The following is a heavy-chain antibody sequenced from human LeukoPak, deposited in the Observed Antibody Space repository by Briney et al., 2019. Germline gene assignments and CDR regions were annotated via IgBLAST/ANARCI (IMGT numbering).Heavy chain of an antibody. CDR1: GFTFSNYW. J-gene: IGHJ3*02. V-gene: IGHV3-74*01. CDR3: ARDLRVWYGTAEI. CDR2: INGDGSGT. D-gene: IGHD3-10*01. Sequence: GGSLRLSCAASGFTFSNYWMHWVRQAPGKGLVWVSRINGDGSGTGYADSVKGRFTISRDNAKNTLYLQMNSLTADDTAIYYCARDLRVWYGTAEIWGQGTMVTVSS.